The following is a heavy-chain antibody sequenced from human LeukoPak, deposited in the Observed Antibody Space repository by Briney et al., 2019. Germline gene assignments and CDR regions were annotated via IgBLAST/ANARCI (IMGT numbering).Heavy chain of an antibody. CDR3: ARGDYSSGWYY. J-gene: IGHJ4*02. V-gene: IGHV3-53*01. CDR1: GFTVSNLY. CDR2: IYTDGTT. Sequence: GGSLRLSCAASGFTVSNLYMSWVRQAPGKGLEWVSLIYTDGTTYYADSVKSRFTISRDNSKNTLYLQMNSLRAEDTAVYYCARGDYSSGWYYWGQGTLVTVSS. D-gene: IGHD6-19*01.